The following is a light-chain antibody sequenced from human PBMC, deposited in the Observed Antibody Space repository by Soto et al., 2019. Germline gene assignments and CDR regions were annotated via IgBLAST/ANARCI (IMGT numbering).Light chain of an antibody. J-gene: IGKJ4*01. CDR3: QQYGSSPLT. CDR2: GAS. CDR1: QSVSSSY. Sequence: EIVLTQSPGTLSLSPGERATLSCRASQSVSSSYLAWYQQKPGQAPRLLIYGASSRATGIPDRFSGSGSGPDFTLTISRLVPEDFAVYYCQQYGSSPLTFGGGTKVEMK. V-gene: IGKV3-20*01.